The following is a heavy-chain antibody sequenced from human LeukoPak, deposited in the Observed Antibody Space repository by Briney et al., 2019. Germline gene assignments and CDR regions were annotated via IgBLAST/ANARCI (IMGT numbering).Heavy chain of an antibody. J-gene: IGHJ3*02. CDR1: GYSFTSYW. Sequence: GASLKISCKGSGYSFTSYWIGWVRQLPGKGLEWMGIIYPGDSDTRYSPSFQGQVTISADKSISTAYLQWSSLKASDTAMYYCARLKTIFGTHDAFDIWGQGTMVTVSS. CDR2: IYPGDSDT. D-gene: IGHD3-3*01. V-gene: IGHV5-51*01. CDR3: ARLKTIFGTHDAFDI.